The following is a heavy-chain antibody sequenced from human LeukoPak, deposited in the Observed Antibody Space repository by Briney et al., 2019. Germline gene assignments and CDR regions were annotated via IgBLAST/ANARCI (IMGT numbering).Heavy chain of an antibody. Sequence: SETLSLTCTVSGGSISSYYWSWIRQPPGKGLEWIGYIYYSGSTNYNPSLKSRVTISIDTSKNQFSLKLSSVTAADTAVYYCARHYCGGDCPYGMDVWGQGTTVTVSS. CDR3: ARHYCGGDCPYGMDV. J-gene: IGHJ6*02. D-gene: IGHD2-21*02. V-gene: IGHV4-59*01. CDR2: IYYSGST. CDR1: GGSISSYY.